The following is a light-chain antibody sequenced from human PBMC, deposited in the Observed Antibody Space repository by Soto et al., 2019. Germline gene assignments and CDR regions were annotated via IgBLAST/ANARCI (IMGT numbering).Light chain of an antibody. CDR2: GAS. CDR1: QSINSNY. CDR3: QQYGTSPT. V-gene: IGKV3-20*01. Sequence: EIVLTQSPGTLSFSPGERATLSCRASQSINSNYLAWYQQKPGQPPRLLIYGASSRATGIPDRFNGSGSGTDFTLTITRLEPEDVAVYHCQQYGTSPTFGQGTKVGIK. J-gene: IGKJ1*01.